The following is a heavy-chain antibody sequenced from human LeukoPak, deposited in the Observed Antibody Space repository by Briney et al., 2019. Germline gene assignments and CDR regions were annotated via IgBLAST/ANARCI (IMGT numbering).Heavy chain of an antibody. CDR3: ATTHNVAVAASS. CDR1: GFSFSNYW. CDR2: IKYDLREK. Sequence: PGGSLRLSCAASGFSFSNYWMSWVRQAPGKGPEWVANIKYDLREKYYVDSVKGRFTISRDNAKNSLYLQMSSLRVEDTAIYYCATTHNVAVAASSWGQGTLVTVSS. J-gene: IGHJ5*02. D-gene: IGHD6-19*01. V-gene: IGHV3-7*01.